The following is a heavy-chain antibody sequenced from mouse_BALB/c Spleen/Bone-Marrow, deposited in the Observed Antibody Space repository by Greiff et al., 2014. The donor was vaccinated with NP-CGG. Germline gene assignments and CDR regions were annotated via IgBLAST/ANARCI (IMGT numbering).Heavy chain of an antibody. D-gene: IGHD1-1*01. J-gene: IGHJ3*01. Sequence: VQLQQSGAELVKPGASVKMSCTASGFNFKDTYMHWVKQRPEQGLEWIGRIDPAYGNAKYDPKFKGKATMTADTSSNTAYLQLSITTSDATAVYYCTSNTDGSSTLAYWGQGTPVTVSA. CDR3: TSNTDGSSTLAY. CDR2: IDPAYGNA. CDR1: GFNFKDTY. V-gene: IGHV14-3*02.